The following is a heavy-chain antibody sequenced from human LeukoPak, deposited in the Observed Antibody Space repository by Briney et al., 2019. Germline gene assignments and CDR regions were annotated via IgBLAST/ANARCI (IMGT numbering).Heavy chain of an antibody. V-gene: IGHV4-59*01. D-gene: IGHD2-2*01. CDR1: GGSISTYY. CDR3: ARSRAYCSSTTCYVNWFDP. CDR2: IYYSGST. J-gene: IGHJ5*02. Sequence: SETLSLTCTVSGGSISTYYWSWIRQPPGKGLQWIGYIYYSGSTNYNPSLKSRVTISVDTSKNQFSLKLSSVTAADTAVYYCARSRAYCSSTTCYVNWFDPWGQGTLVTVS.